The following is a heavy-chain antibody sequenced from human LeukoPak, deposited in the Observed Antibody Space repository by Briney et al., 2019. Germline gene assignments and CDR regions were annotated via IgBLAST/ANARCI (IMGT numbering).Heavy chain of an antibody. CDR3: AREPYVWGSYRYIWFDP. D-gene: IGHD3-16*02. Sequence: ASVKVSCKASGYTFTGYYMHWVRQAPGQGLEWMGWINPNSGGTNYAQKFQGWVTMTRDTSISTAYMELSRLRSDDTAVYYCAREPYVWGSYRYIWFDPWGQGTLVTVSS. CDR1: GYTFTGYY. J-gene: IGHJ5*02. CDR2: INPNSGGT. V-gene: IGHV1-2*04.